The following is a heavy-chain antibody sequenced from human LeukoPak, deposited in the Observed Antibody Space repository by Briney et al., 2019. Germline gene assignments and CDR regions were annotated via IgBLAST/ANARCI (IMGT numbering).Heavy chain of an antibody. J-gene: IGHJ4*02. V-gene: IGHV3-48*03. CDR1: GFTFSSYE. D-gene: IGHD3-22*01. Sequence: GGSLRLSCAASGFTFSSYEMNWVRQAPGKGLEWVSYISSSGSTKYYADSVKGRFTISRDNAKNSLYLQMNTLRAEDTAFYYCARALYYYDSSGYYIPGWGQGTLVTVSS. CDR3: ARALYYYDSSGYYIPG. CDR2: ISSSGSTK.